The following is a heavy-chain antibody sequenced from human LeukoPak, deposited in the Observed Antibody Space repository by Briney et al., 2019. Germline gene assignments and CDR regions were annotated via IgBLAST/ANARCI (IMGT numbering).Heavy chain of an antibody. V-gene: IGHV5-51*01. CDR3: ARLRNTFTVAGPSDY. Sequence: GESLKISCKGSGYSFTSYWIGWVRQMPGKGLEWMGIIYPGDSDTRYSPSFQGQVTISADKSISTAYLQWSSLKASDTAMYYCARLRNTFTVAGPSDYWGQGTLVTVSS. CDR1: GYSFTSYW. CDR2: IYPGDSDT. J-gene: IGHJ4*02. D-gene: IGHD6-19*01.